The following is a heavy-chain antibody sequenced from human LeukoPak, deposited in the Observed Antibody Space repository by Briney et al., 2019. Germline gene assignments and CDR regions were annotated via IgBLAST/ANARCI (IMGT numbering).Heavy chain of an antibody. CDR2: IYYSGST. J-gene: IGHJ4*02. CDR1: GGSISSYY. CDR3: ARRAYYDSLVFDC. V-gene: IGHV4-59*01. D-gene: IGHD3-22*01. Sequence: SETLSLTCTVSGGSISSYYWSWIRQPPGKGLEWIGYIYYSGSTNYNPSLKSRVTISVDTSKNQFSLKLSSVTAADAAVYYCARRAYYDSLVFDCWGQGTLVTVSS.